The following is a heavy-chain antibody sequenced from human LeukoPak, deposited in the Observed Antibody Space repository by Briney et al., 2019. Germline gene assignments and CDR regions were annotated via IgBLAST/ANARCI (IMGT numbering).Heavy chain of an antibody. D-gene: IGHD6-19*01. CDR3: ARDLKRGYSSGRYSWGTGSSNDY. Sequence: VASVKVSCKASGGTFSTYAISWVRQAPGQGLEWMGWINPNGGDTNYAQKFQGRVTMTRDTSISTVYMELSRLRSDDTAVYYCARDLKRGYSSGRYSWGTGSSNDYWGQGTLVTVSS. CDR2: INPNGGDT. V-gene: IGHV1-2*02. J-gene: IGHJ4*02. CDR1: GGTFSTYA.